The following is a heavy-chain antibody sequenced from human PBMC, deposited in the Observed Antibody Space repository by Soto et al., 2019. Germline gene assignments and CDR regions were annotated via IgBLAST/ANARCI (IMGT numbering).Heavy chain of an antibody. V-gene: IGHV3-21*04. CDR2: IRSGSFYI. Sequence: GGSLRLSCAASGFTFSSYTMNWVRQAPGKGLEWVSSIRSGSFYIYYADSVKGRFTISRDNSKSTLYLQMNSLRAEDTALYYCAKGRSYYYYYGVDVWGQGTTVTVSS. CDR3: AKGRSYYYYYGVDV. CDR1: GFTFSSYT. J-gene: IGHJ6*02.